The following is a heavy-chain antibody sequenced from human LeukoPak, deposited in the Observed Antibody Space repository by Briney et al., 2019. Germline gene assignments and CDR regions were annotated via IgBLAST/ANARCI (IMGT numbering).Heavy chain of an antibody. CDR2: IKREIDGATT. CDR3: TTELCSYDCYPDSPY. Sequence: KPGGSLRLSCAASGFAFSSYAMSWVRQAPGKGLEWVGRIKREIDGATTDYAAPVKGRFTISRDDSENTLYLHMNSLKSEDTAFYYCTTELCSYDCYPDSPYWGQGTLVTVS. J-gene: IGHJ4*02. D-gene: IGHD2-21*01. CDR1: GFAFSSYA. V-gene: IGHV3-15*01.